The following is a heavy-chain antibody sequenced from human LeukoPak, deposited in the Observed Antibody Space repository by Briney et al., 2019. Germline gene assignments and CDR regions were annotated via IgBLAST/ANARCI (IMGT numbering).Heavy chain of an antibody. D-gene: IGHD2-15*01. CDR2: ISAYNGNT. Sequence: GASVKVSCKASGYTFTSYAMNWVRQAPGQGLEWMGWISAYNGNTNYAQKLQGRVTMTTDTSTSTAYMELRSLRSDDTAVYYCARVISPGYYYYMDVWGKGTTVTVSS. CDR3: ARVISPGYYYYMDV. V-gene: IGHV1-18*01. J-gene: IGHJ6*03. CDR1: GYTFTSYA.